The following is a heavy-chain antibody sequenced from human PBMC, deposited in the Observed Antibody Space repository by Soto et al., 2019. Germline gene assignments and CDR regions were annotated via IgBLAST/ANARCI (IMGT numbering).Heavy chain of an antibody. D-gene: IGHD1-1*01. CDR2: ISYDGSNK. V-gene: IGHV3-30-3*01. CDR3: ARVLTGTTLFDY. J-gene: IGHJ4*02. Sequence: QVQLVESGGGVVQPGRSLRLSCAASGFTFSSYAMHWVRQPPGKGLEWVAVISYDGSNKYYADSVKGRFTISRDNSKNTLYLQMNSLRAEDTAVYYCARVLTGTTLFDYWGQGTLVTVSS. CDR1: GFTFSSYA.